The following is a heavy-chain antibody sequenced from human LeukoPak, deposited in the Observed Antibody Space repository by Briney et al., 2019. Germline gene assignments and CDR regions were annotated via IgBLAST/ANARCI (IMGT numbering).Heavy chain of an antibody. Sequence: ASVKVSCKASGGTFSSYAISWVRQAPGQGLEWMGGIILIFGTANYAQKFQGRVTITADESTSTAYMELRSLRSDDTAVYYCARGPSGSYSSWGQGTLVTVSS. CDR3: ARGPSGSYSS. CDR1: GGTFSSYA. D-gene: IGHD1-26*01. J-gene: IGHJ5*02. CDR2: IILIFGTA. V-gene: IGHV1-69*13.